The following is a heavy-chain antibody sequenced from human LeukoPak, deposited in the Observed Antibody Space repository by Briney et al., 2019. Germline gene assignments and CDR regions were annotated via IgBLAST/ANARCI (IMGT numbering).Heavy chain of an antibody. CDR2: INHNGNVN. V-gene: IGHV3-7*01. CDR3: ARCLVGALKPGAFDV. CDR1: GFTFSSYW. J-gene: IGHJ3*01. D-gene: IGHD1-26*01. Sequence: PGGSLRLSCAASGFTFSSYWMNWARQAPGKGLEWVASINHNGNVNYYVDSVKGRFTISRDNAKNSLFLQMNSLRAEDTAVYYCARCLVGALKPGAFDVWGQGTAVTVSS.